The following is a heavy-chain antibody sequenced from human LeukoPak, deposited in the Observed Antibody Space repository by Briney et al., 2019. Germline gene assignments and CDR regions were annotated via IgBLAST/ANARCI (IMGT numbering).Heavy chain of an antibody. V-gene: IGHV1-69*05. CDR3: ARVGPYCSSTSCHYYFDY. CDR2: IIPIFGTA. CDR1: GGTFSSYA. Sequence: GSSVKVSCKASGGTFSSYAISWVRQAPGQGLEWMGGIIPIFGTANYAQKFQGRVTITTDESTSTAYMELSSLRSEDTAVYYCARVGPYCSSTSCHYYFDYWAREPWSPSPQ. J-gene: IGHJ4*02. D-gene: IGHD2-2*01.